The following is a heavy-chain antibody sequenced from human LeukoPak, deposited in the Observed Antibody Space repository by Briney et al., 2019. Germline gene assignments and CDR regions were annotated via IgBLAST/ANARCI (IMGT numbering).Heavy chain of an antibody. CDR1: RFTFSSYS. V-gene: IGHV3-48*02. D-gene: IGHD5-12*01. CDR3: ARDVRWIRFVFDY. Sequence: PGGSLRLSCAASRFTFSSYSMNWVRQAPGKGLEWVSYISSSSGTIYYPDTVKGRFTISRDNSKNSLYMQMNSLRYEDTAVYYCARDVRWIRFVFDYWGQGTLVTVSS. CDR2: ISSSSGTI. J-gene: IGHJ4*02.